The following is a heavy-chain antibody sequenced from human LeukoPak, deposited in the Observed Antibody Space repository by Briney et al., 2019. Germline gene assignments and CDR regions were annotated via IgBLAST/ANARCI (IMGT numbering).Heavy chain of an antibody. V-gene: IGHV4-34*01. CDR3: ARAGLRVQLWYPLFDY. D-gene: IGHD5-18*01. J-gene: IGHJ4*02. CDR1: GGSFSGYY. CDR2: INHSGST. Sequence: SETLSLTCAVYGGSFSGYYWSWIRQPPGKGLEWIGEINHSGSTNYNPSLKSRVTISVDTSKNQFSLKLSSVTAADTAVYYCARAGLRVQLWYPLFDYWGQGTLVTVSS.